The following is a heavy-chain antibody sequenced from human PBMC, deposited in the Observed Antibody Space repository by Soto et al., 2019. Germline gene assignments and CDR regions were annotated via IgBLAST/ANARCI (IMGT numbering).Heavy chain of an antibody. D-gene: IGHD1-26*01. CDR2: IYPGDSDT. V-gene: IGHV5-51*01. CDR1: GYSFTSYW. Sequence: GESLKISCKGSGYSFTSYWIGWVRQMPGKGLEWMGIIYPGDSDTRYSPSFQGQVTISADKSISTAYLQWSSLKASDTATYYCARRSGSYDYYYGMDVWGQGTTVTVSS. J-gene: IGHJ6*02. CDR3: ARRSGSYDYYYGMDV.